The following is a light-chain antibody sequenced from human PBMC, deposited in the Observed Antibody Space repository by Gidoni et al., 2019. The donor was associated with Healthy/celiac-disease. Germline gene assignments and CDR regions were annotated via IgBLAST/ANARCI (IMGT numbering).Light chain of an antibody. CDR2: AAS. CDR1: QGISSY. CDR3: QQLKSYPLT. J-gene: IGKJ4*01. Sequence: DIQLTQSPSFLSASVGDRVTITCRASQGISSYLAWYQQKPGKAPKLLIYAASTLQSGVPSRFSGSGSGTEFTLTISSLQPEDFAIYYCQQLKSYPLTFXGXTKVEIK. V-gene: IGKV1-9*01.